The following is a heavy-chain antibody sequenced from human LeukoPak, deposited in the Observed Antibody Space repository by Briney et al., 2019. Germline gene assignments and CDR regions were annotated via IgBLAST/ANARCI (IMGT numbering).Heavy chain of an antibody. V-gene: IGHV1-69*13. J-gene: IGHJ4*02. CDR2: TIPIFGAT. D-gene: IGHD4-17*01. CDR1: GGTFSNFA. Sequence: ASVKVSCKASGGTFSNFAIIWVRQAPGQGLEWMGGTIPIFGATNYAQNFQGRVTITADESTSTAYMELSGLRSEDTAVYYCASGDHGDYGRLGYWGQGTLVTVPS. CDR3: ASGDHGDYGRLGY.